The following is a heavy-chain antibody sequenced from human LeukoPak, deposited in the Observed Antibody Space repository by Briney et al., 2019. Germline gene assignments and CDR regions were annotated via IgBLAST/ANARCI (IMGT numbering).Heavy chain of an antibody. Sequence: PGGSLRLSCAASGFTFSSYAMHWVRQAPGKGLEYVSAISSNGGSTYYANSVKGRFTISRDNSKNTLYLQMGSLRAEDMAVYYCARDGKYYYDSSGIDYWGQGTLVTVSS. V-gene: IGHV3-64*01. J-gene: IGHJ4*02. CDR1: GFTFSSYA. CDR2: ISSNGGST. D-gene: IGHD3-22*01. CDR3: ARDGKYYYDSSGIDY.